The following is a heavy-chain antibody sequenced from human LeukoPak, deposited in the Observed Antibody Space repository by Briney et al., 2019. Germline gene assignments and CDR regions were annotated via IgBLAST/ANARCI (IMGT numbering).Heavy chain of an antibody. CDR3: ATDRASDYGSGRIDY. V-gene: IGHV1-18*01. Sequence: GASVKVSCKASGYTFTSYGISWVRQAPGQGLEWMGWISAYNGNTKYAQKLQGRVTMTTDTSTSTAYMELRSLRSDDTAVYYCATDRASDYGSGRIDYWGQGTLVTVSS. J-gene: IGHJ4*02. CDR2: ISAYNGNT. CDR1: GYTFTSYG. D-gene: IGHD3-10*01.